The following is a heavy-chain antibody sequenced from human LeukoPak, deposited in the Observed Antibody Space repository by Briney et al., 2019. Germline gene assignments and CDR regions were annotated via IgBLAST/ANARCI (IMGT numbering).Heavy chain of an antibody. CDR2: INHSGST. V-gene: IGHV4-34*01. Sequence: SETLSLTCAVYGGSFSGYYWSWIRQPPGKGLEWIGEINHSGSTNYNPSLKSRVTISVDTSKNQFSLKLSSVTAADTAVYYCARVVVAATGQLLYYYYYGMDVWGQGTMVTVSS. CDR3: ARVVVAATGQLLYYYYYGMDV. J-gene: IGHJ6*02. CDR1: GGSFSGYY. D-gene: IGHD2-15*01.